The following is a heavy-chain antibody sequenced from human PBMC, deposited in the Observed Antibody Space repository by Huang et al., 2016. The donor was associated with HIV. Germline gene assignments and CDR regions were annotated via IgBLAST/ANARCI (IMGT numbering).Heavy chain of an antibody. V-gene: IGHV3-30*02. CDR3: AKDLTYTFGRHFDY. CDR1: GFTFGSFG. CDR2: IRYDGNNY. D-gene: IGHD3-3*01. Sequence: QVQLVESGGGVVQPGGSLRLSCTASGFTFGSFGMHWVRQAQGKGLEWVALIRYDGNNYYYADSVRGRFTIARDNSEDTLYLQMNRLRPDDSAVYYCAKDLTYTFGRHFDYWGRGTLVTVSS. J-gene: IGHJ4*02.